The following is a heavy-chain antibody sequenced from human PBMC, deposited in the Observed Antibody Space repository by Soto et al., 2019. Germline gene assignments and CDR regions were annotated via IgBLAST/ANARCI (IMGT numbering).Heavy chain of an antibody. V-gene: IGHV2-5*02. CDR1: GLSLSTTGVG. Sequence: QITLKESGPTLVKPTQTLTLTCTFSGLSLSTTGVGVGWIRQPPGKALEWLALIYWDDDKRYSPSLKSRLTITKDTSKNQVVLTMTNMGPVDTATYYCVQSRCGGDCLQSYSSHSYYGLDVWGQGTTVTVSS. CDR2: IYWDDDK. J-gene: IGHJ6*02. CDR3: VQSRCGGDCLQSYSSHSYYGLDV. D-gene: IGHD2-21*02.